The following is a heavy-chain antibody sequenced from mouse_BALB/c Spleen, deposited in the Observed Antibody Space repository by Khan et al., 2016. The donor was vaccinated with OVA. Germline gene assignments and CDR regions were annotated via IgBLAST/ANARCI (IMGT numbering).Heavy chain of an antibody. Sequence: VQLQQSGPGLVKPSQSLSLTCTVTGYSITSGYAWNWIRQFPGNKLEWMGYISYSGGTSNNPSLKSRTSITRDTSKNHFFLQLNSVTTEETATYCCTRGNYYEYYFDYWGQGTTLTVSS. CDR3: TRGNYYEYYFDY. V-gene: IGHV3-2*02. CDR1: GYSITSGYA. J-gene: IGHJ2*01. D-gene: IGHD1-1*01. CDR2: ISYSGGT.